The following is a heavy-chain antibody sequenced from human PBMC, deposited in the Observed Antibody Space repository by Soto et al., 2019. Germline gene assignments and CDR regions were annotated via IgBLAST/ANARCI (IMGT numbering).Heavy chain of an antibody. CDR2: IKQDGSEK. V-gene: IGHV3-7*01. CDR3: ARDETTYYDFWSGYYDAFDI. J-gene: IGHJ3*02. CDR1: GFTFSSYW. Sequence: GGSLRLSCAASGFTFSSYWMSWVRQAPGKGLEWVANIKQDGSEKYYVDSVKGRFTISRDNAKNSLYLQMNSLRAEDTAVYYCARDETTYYDFWSGYYDAFDICGQGTMVTVSS. D-gene: IGHD3-3*01.